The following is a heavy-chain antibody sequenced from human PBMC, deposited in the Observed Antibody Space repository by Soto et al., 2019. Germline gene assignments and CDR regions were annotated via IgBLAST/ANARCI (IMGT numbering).Heavy chain of an antibody. V-gene: IGHV3-11*01. CDR2: ISSSGSTI. Sequence: GGSLRLSCAASGFTFSDYYMSWIRQAPGKGLEWVSYISSSGSTIYYADSVKGRFTISRDNAKNSLYLQMNSLRAEDTAVYYCARDEISSAIPCYSSRIDFWGQATMVTVSS. J-gene: IGHJ6*02. D-gene: IGHD2-2*01. CDR3: ARDEISSAIPCYSSRIDF. CDR1: GFTFSDYY.